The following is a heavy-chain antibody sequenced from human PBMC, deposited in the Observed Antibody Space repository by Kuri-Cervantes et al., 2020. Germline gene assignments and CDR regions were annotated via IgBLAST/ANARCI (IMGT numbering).Heavy chain of an antibody. Sequence: GGSLRLSCAASGFTFSRYWMSWVRQTPGKGLEWVANIRQDGREMYRVDSVKGRFTISRDNAKNSLYLQMNSLRAEDTAVYYCARAPDSSSWYRYYYYMDVWGKGTTVTVSS. V-gene: IGHV3-7*01. CDR3: ARAPDSSSWYRYYYYMDV. D-gene: IGHD6-13*01. CDR1: GFTFSRYW. CDR2: IRQDGREM. J-gene: IGHJ6*03.